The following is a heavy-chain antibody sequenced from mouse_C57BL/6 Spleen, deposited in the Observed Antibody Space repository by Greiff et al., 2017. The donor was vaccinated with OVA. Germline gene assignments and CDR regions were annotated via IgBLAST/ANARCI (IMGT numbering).Heavy chain of an antibody. D-gene: IGHD1-1*01. CDR2: IRSKSNNYAT. Sequence: EVKLMESGGGLVQPKGSLKLSCAASGFSFNTYAMNWVRQAPGKGLEWVARIRSKSNNYATYYADSVKDRFTISRDDSERMLYLQMNNLKTEDTAMYYGVVPDYYGSTFAYWGQGTLVTVSA. J-gene: IGHJ3*01. V-gene: IGHV10-1*01. CDR1: GFSFNTYA. CDR3: VVPDYYGSTFAY.